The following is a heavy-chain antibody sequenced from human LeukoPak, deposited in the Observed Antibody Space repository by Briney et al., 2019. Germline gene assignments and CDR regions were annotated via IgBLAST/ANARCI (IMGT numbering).Heavy chain of an antibody. CDR1: GGSFSGYY. CDR2: INHSGST. CDR3: ARVRGKHDY. J-gene: IGHJ4*02. V-gene: IGHV4-34*01. Sequence: SETLSLTCAVYGGSFSGYYWSWIRQPPGKGLEWIGEINHSGSTNYNPSLKSRVTISVGTSKNQFSLKLSSVTAADTAVYYCARVRGKHDYWGQGTLVTVSS. D-gene: IGHD3-3*01.